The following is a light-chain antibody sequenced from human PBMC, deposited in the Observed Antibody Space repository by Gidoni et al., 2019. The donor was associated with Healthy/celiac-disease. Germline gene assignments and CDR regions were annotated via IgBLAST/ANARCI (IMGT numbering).Light chain of an antibody. CDR1: PSLLHSNGYNY. Sequence: DIVMTQSPLSLPVTSGEPASISCRSSPSLLHSNGYNYLDWYLQKPGQSPQLLIYLGSNRASGVPDRFSGSGSGTDFTLKISRVEAEDVGVYYCMQALQTPPCTFGQGTKLEIK. CDR2: LGS. V-gene: IGKV2-28*01. J-gene: IGKJ2*02. CDR3: MQALQTPPCT.